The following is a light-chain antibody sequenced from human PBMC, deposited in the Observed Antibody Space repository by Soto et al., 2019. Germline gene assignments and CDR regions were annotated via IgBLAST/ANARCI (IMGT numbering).Light chain of an antibody. Sequence: DIQMTQSPSSLSASVGYRVTITCRASQSISSYLNWYQQKPGKAPKLLIYGASSLQSGVPSRLSGSRSGKDFTLTISSLQTDDFATYYCQQYNSYSRALTFGGGTKVDIK. CDR1: QSISSY. CDR3: QQYNSYSRALT. CDR2: GAS. V-gene: IGKV1-39*01. J-gene: IGKJ4*01.